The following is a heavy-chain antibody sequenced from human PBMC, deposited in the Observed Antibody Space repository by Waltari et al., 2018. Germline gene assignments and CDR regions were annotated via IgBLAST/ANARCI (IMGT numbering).Heavy chain of an antibody. V-gene: IGHV1-2*06. Sequence: QVQLVQSGAEVKKPGASVKVSCKASGYTFTGYYMHWVRQATGQGLEWMGRINPNSGGTNYAQKFQGRVTMTRDTSISTAYMELNRLRSDDTAVYYCARARYCGGDCYEDDYWGQGTLVTVSS. CDR1: GYTFTGYY. D-gene: IGHD2-21*01. CDR3: ARARYCGGDCYEDDY. J-gene: IGHJ4*02. CDR2: INPNSGGT.